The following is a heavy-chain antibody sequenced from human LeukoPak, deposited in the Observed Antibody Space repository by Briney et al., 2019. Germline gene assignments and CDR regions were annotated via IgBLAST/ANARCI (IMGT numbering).Heavy chain of an antibody. D-gene: IGHD5-18*01. CDR2: INSDGSST. J-gene: IGHJ4*02. Sequence: PGGSLRLSCAASAFTFSNYWMHWVRQAPGKGLVWVSRINSDGSSTSYTDSVKGRFTISRDNPKNTLYLQMNSLRAEDTAVYYCARDKDTAMVANYWGQGTLVTVAS. CDR3: ARDKDTAMVANY. V-gene: IGHV3-74*01. CDR1: AFTFSNYW.